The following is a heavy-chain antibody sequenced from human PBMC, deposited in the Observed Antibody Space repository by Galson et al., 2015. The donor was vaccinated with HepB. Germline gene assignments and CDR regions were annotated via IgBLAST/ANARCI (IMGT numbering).Heavy chain of an antibody. CDR1: GDSITSYY. D-gene: IGHD1/OR15-1a*01. CDR3: AGNKYFDL. V-gene: IGHV4-4*07. Sequence: ETLSLTCTVSGDSITSYYWSWIRQPAGKGLEWIGRVHNDGSANYNPSLKSRIAMSVDTSKKEVSLQLRSVTAADTAVYYCAGNKYFDLWGQGTLVTVSS. CDR2: VHNDGSA. J-gene: IGHJ4*02.